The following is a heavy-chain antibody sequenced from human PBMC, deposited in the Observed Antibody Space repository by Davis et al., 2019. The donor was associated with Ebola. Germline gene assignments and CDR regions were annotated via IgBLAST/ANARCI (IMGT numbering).Heavy chain of an antibody. D-gene: IGHD6-19*01. J-gene: IGHJ6*02. V-gene: IGHV1-8*02. CDR1: GYTFTSYA. Sequence: ASVKVSCKASGYTFTSYAMHWVRQAPGQGLEWMGWMNPNSGNTGYAQKFQGRVTMTRNTSISTAYMELSSLRSEDTAVYYCASWQWLVHHGMDVWGQGTTVTVSS. CDR3: ASWQWLVHHGMDV. CDR2: MNPNSGNT.